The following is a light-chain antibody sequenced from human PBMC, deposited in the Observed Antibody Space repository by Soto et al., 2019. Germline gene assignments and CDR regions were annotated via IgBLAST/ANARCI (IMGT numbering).Light chain of an antibody. V-gene: IGKV3-20*01. CDR2: GAS. CDR3: QQYGFTPQT. CDR1: QSVSGY. J-gene: IGKJ1*01. Sequence: EIVLTQSPATLSLSPGETATLSCRASQSVSGYIGWYQQKPGQAPRLLIHGASTRATGVPDRFSGSGSATEFTLTISRLEPEDSAVYYCQQYGFTPQTFGQGTKVDIK.